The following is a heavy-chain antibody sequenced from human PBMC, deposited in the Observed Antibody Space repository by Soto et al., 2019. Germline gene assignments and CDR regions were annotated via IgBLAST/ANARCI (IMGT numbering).Heavy chain of an antibody. V-gene: IGHV1-69*13. J-gene: IGHJ6*02. CDR3: AIVKCLQLPNYGYYSYYGMDF. CDR1: GGTFSSYA. Sequence: GASVKVSCKASGGTFSSYAMSWVRQAPGQGLEWMGGIIPIFGTANYAQKKKGRVTITADDSTSTAYMEMSSLRSEDKAEYYYAIVKCLQLPNYGYYSYYGMDFWCQGTLLTVSS. CDR2: IIPIFGTA. D-gene: IGHD5-18*01.